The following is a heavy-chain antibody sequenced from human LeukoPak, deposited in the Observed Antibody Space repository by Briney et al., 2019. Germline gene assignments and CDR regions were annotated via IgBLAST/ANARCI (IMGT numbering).Heavy chain of an antibody. J-gene: IGHJ4*02. CDR1: GFTFSSYA. Sequence: PGGSLRLSCAASGFTFSSYAMSWVRQAPGKGLEWVSALSGSGGSTYYADPVKGRFTISRDNSKNTLYLQMNSLRAEDTAVYYCAKDPDIVVVVAASFDYWGQGTLVTVSS. V-gene: IGHV3-23*01. D-gene: IGHD2-15*01. CDR3: AKDPDIVVVVAASFDY. CDR2: LSGSGGST.